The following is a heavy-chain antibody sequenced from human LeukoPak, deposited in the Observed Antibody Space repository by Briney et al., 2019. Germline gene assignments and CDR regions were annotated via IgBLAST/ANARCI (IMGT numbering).Heavy chain of an antibody. J-gene: IGHJ4*02. CDR3: AKDVALRAAAYYFDY. Sequence: PGGSLRLSCAASGFTFSSYEMNWVRQAPGKGLEWVSYISSSGSTIYYADSVKGRFTISRDNAKNSLYLQMNSLRAEDTAVYYCAKDVALRAAAYYFDYWGQGTLVTVSS. V-gene: IGHV3-48*03. CDR1: GFTFSSYE. CDR2: ISSSGSTI. D-gene: IGHD2-21*01.